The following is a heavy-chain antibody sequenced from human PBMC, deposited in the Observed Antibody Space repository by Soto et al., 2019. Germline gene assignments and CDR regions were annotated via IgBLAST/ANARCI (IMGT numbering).Heavy chain of an antibody. V-gene: IGHV2-5*01. J-gene: IGHJ3*02. CDR3: AHLTQGDDAFDI. CDR2: IYWNDDK. CDR1: GFLHSISGVG. Sequence: QITLKESGPTLVKRTQTLTLTCSFSGFLHSISGVGVGWMCRSPGKALEWLALIYWNDDKRYSPSLKSRLTITKDPSKNQVVLTTTNMDPVDTATYYYAHLTQGDDAFDIWGQGTMVTVSS.